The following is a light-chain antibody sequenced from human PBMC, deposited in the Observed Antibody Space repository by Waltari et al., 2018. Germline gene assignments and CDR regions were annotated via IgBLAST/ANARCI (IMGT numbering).Light chain of an antibody. CDR3: QQRTNWPRT. CDR2: DAS. J-gene: IGKJ2*02. Sequence: DIVLTQSPATLSLSPGEVATLACRASQTISTYLAWYQQKAGQAPRLLIYDASKGATGIPARFSGSGSGTDFTLTISSLEPEDFALYYCQQRTNWPRTFGQGTKLEIK. CDR1: QTISTY. V-gene: IGKV3-11*01.